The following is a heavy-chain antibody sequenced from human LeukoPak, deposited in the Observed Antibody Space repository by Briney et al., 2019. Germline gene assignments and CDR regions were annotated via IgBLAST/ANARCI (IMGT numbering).Heavy chain of an antibody. CDR1: GYSFTSYW. D-gene: IGHD3-22*01. Sequence: GGSLKIFCKGSGYSFTSYWNGWVRQMPGKGLGGMGIIYPGDSDTRYSPSFQGQVTISADKSISTAYLQWSSLKASDTAMYYCARHDALLPLHYFDYWGQGTLVTVSS. V-gene: IGHV5-51*01. J-gene: IGHJ4*02. CDR3: ARHDALLPLHYFDY. CDR2: IYPGDSDT.